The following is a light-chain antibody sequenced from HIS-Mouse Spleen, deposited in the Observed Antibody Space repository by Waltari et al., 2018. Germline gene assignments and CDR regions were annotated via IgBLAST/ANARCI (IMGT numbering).Light chain of an antibody. CDR2: EGS. Sequence: QSALTQPASVSGSPGQSITISCTGTISAVGSYNLVSWYQQHPGKAPKLMIYEGSKRPSGVSNRFSGSKSGNTASLTISGLQAEDEADYYCCSYAGSSTLVFGGGTKLTVL. V-gene: IGLV2-23*01. J-gene: IGLJ2*01. CDR3: CSYAGSSTLV. CDR1: ISAVGSYNL.